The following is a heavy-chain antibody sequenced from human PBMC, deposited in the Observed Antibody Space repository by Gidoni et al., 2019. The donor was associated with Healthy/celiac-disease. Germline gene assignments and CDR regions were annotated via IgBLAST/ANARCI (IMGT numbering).Heavy chain of an antibody. D-gene: IGHD3-22*01. CDR1: GYPFISYA. V-gene: IGHV1-3*01. J-gene: IGHJ4*02. Sequence: QVQLVQSGAEVKKPGASVKVSCKASGYPFISYAMHWVRQAPGQRLEWMGWINAGNGNTKYSQKFQGRVTITRDTSASTAYMELSSLRSEDTAVYYCARGAPLYYDSSGYSPLGYWGQGTLVTVSS. CDR3: ARGAPLYYDSSGYSPLGY. CDR2: INAGNGNT.